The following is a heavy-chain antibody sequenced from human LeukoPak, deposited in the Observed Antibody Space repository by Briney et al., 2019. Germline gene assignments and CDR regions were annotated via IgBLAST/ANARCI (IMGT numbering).Heavy chain of an antibody. Sequence: ASVKVSCKASGYTFTSYAISWVQQAPGEGLEWMGWISAYNGDTDYAQKLQGRVTMTTDTSTNTAYMELRSLRSDDTAVFYCARQQCRGGSCYWGYYFDYWGQGTLVTVSS. CDR1: GYTFTSYA. CDR2: ISAYNGDT. D-gene: IGHD2-15*01. V-gene: IGHV1-18*01. J-gene: IGHJ4*02. CDR3: ARQQCRGGSCYWGYYFDY.